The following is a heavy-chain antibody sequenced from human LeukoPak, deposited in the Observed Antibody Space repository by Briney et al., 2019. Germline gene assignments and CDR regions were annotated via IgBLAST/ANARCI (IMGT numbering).Heavy chain of an antibody. J-gene: IGHJ4*02. CDR3: ASHPLRYCSGGSCYPDY. Sequence: TLSLTCTVSGGSISSGSYYWSWIRQPAGKGLEWIGRIYTSGSTNYNPSLKSRATISVDTSKNQFSLKLSSVTAADTAVYYCASHPLRYCSGGSCYPDYWGQGTLVTVSS. V-gene: IGHV4-61*02. CDR1: GGSISSGSYY. D-gene: IGHD2-15*01. CDR2: IYTSGST.